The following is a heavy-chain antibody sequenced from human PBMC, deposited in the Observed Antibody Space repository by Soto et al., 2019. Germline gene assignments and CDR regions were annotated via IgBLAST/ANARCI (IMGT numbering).Heavy chain of an antibody. CDR2: IIPIFGTA. CDR3: ARGRVAAAPGGGENAFDI. Sequence: QVQLVQSGAEVKKPGSSVKVSCKASGGTFSSYAISWVRQAPGQGLEWMGGIIPIFGTANYAQKFQGRVTITADESTSTAYMELSSLRAEDTAVYYCARGRVAAAPGGGENAFDIWGQGTMVTVSS. D-gene: IGHD6-25*01. J-gene: IGHJ3*02. V-gene: IGHV1-69*01. CDR1: GGTFSSYA.